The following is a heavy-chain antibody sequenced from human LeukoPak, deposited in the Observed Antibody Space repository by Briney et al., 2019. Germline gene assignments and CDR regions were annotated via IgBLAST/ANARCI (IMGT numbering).Heavy chain of an antibody. CDR1: GFTFNSYA. J-gene: IGHJ4*02. Sequence: GGPLRLSCAASGFTFNSYAMSWVRQAPGKGLEWVSAISGSGGSTYYADSVKGRFTISRDNAKNSLYLQMNSLRAEDTAVYYCARGAYYYEDWGQGTLVTVPS. CDR3: ARGAYYYED. V-gene: IGHV3-23*01. CDR2: ISGSGGST. D-gene: IGHD3-22*01.